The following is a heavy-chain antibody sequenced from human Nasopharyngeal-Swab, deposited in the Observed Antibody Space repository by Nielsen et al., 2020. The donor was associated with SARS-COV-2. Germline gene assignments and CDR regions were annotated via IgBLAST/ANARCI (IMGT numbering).Heavy chain of an antibody. Sequence: GESLKISCAASGFTFSGYSMNWVRQAPGKGLEWVSYISSSSSTIYYADSVKGRFTISRDNAKNSLYLQMNSLRDEDTAVYYCARARDGYATWFYYWGQGTLVTVSS. CDR1: GFTFSGYS. CDR3: ARARDGYATWFYY. J-gene: IGHJ4*02. CDR2: ISSSSSTI. D-gene: IGHD5-24*01. V-gene: IGHV3-48*02.